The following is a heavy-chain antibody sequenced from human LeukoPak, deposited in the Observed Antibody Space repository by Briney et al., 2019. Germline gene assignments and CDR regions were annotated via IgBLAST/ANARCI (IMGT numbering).Heavy chain of an antibody. CDR2: INSRGDTT. CDR3: AKSTSSWERVDY. D-gene: IGHD6-13*01. V-gene: IGHV3-23*01. Sequence: GGSLRLSCAASGFNFRSYAMTWVRQAPGRGLECVSHINSRGDTTYYADSVKGRFSISRDNSNNTLYLQMNSLRAEDAAVYYCAKSTSSWERVDYWGQGTLVTVSS. J-gene: IGHJ4*02. CDR1: GFNFRSYA.